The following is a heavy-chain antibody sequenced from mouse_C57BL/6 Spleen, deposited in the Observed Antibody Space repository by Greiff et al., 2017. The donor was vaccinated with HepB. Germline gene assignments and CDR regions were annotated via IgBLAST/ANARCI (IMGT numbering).Heavy chain of an antibody. CDR2: IRSGSRTI. V-gene: IGHV5-17*01. CDR1: GFTFSDYG. CDR3: ARGCDYAMDY. Sequence: EVNVVESGGGLVKPGGSLKLSCAASGFTFSDYGMHWVRQAPEKGLEWVAYIRSGSRTIYYADTVKGRFTISRDNAKNTLFLQMTSQRSEDTAMYYCARGCDYAMDYWGQGTSVTVSS. J-gene: IGHJ4*01.